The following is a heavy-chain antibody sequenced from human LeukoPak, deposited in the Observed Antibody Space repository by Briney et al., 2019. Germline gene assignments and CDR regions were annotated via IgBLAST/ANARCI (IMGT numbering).Heavy chain of an antibody. D-gene: IGHD3-10*01. J-gene: IGHJ4*02. Sequence: PGGSLRLSCAASGFTFSSSWMSWVRQAPGKGLEWVAHIKQDGSDKYYVDSVKGRFTISRDNAKNSLYLQMNSLRAEDTAVYYCARGSGSYNWGQGTLVTVSS. V-gene: IGHV3-7*01. CDR2: IKQDGSDK. CDR3: ARGSGSYN. CDR1: GFTFSSSW.